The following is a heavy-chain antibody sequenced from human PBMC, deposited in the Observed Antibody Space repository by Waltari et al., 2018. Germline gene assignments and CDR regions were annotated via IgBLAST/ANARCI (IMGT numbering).Heavy chain of an antibody. J-gene: IGHJ4*02. D-gene: IGHD6-19*01. V-gene: IGHV3-30*18. CDR1: GFTFSSYG. CDR2: ISYDGSNK. CDR3: AKEGLGTVADFDY. Sequence: QVQLVESGGGVVQPGRSLRLSCAASGFTFSSYGMHWVRQAPGKGLGWVAVISYDGSNKYYADSVKGRFTISRDNSKNTLYLQMNSLRAEDTAVYYCAKEGLGTVADFDYWGQGTLVTVSS.